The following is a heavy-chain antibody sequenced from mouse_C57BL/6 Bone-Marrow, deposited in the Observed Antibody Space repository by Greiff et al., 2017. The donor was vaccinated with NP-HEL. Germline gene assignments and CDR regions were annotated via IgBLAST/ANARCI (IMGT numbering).Heavy chain of an antibody. CDR2: IDPSDSDT. V-gene: IGHV1-52*01. CDR3: AREENYSLFAY. Sequence: VQLQQPGAELVRPGSSVKLSCKASGYTFTSYWMHWVKQRPIQGLEWIGNIDPSDSDTHYNQKFKDKATLTVDKSSSTAYMQLSSLTSEDSAVYYCAREENYSLFAYWGQGTLVTVSA. D-gene: IGHD2-12*01. J-gene: IGHJ3*01. CDR1: GYTFTSYW.